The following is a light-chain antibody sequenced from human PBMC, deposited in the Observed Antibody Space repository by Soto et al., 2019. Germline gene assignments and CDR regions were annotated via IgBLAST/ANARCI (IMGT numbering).Light chain of an antibody. CDR2: KAS. CDR3: QEYNSYWT. J-gene: IGKJ1*01. Sequence: DIQMTQSPSTMSASVGDRVTITCRASQSISSLLAWYQQKPGKAPNLLIYKASTLESGVPSMFSGSGSGTEFSLTISSLRPDDCATYYCQEYNSYWTFGQGTKVEIK. V-gene: IGKV1-5*03. CDR1: QSISSL.